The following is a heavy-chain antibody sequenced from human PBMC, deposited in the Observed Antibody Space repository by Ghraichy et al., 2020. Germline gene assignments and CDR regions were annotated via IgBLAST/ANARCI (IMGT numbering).Heavy chain of an antibody. CDR1: GYTFTSYG. D-gene: IGHD3-3*01. Sequence: ASVKVSCKASGYTFTSYGISWVRQAPGQGLEWMGWISAYNGNTNYAQKLQGRVTMTTDTSTSTAYMELRSLRSDDTAVYYCASHRSFWSGYMNWFDPWGQGTLVTVSS. CDR2: ISAYNGNT. CDR3: ASHRSFWSGYMNWFDP. J-gene: IGHJ5*02. V-gene: IGHV1-18*01.